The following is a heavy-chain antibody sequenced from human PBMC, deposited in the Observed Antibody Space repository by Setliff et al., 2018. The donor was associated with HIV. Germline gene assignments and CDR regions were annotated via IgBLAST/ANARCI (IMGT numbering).Heavy chain of an antibody. V-gene: IGHV3-21*01. Sequence: PGGSLRLSCAASGFTLSTYTMNWVRQAPGKGLEWISSISSNIIYIYYADSVRGRFTISRDNAKNSLYLQMNSLRAEDTAVYYCARDATRGGDMDVWAKGTTVTVSS. CDR2: ISSNIIYI. CDR1: GFTLSTYT. CDR3: ARDATRGGDMDV. J-gene: IGHJ6*03. D-gene: IGHD2-15*01.